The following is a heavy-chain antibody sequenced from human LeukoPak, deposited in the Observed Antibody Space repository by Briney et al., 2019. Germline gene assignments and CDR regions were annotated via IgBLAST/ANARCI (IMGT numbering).Heavy chain of an antibody. V-gene: IGHV1-8*01. CDR1: GYTFTSYD. Sequence: ASVKVSCKASGYTFTSYDINWVRQATGQGLEWMGWMNPNSGNTGYAQGFQGRVTLTSNTSISTAYMELGSLRSEDTAVYYCARGGASAAARRFDPWGQGTLVTVSS. CDR3: ARGGASAAARRFDP. J-gene: IGHJ5*02. D-gene: IGHD6-13*01. CDR2: MNPNSGNT.